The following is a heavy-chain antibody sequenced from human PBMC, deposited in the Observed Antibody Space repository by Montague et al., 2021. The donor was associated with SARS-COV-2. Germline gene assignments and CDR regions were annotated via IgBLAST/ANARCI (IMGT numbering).Heavy chain of an antibody. CDR1: GYTFTSYG. V-gene: IGHV1-18*01. J-gene: IGHJ4*02. D-gene: IGHD3-3*01. CDR3: ARDPLRVEGH. Sequence: SVKVSCKASGYTFTSYGIIWVRQAPGQGLEWMGWISGYNGNTNYAQKLQGRVTMTTDTSTNTAYMELRSLKSDDTAVYYCARDPLRVEGHWGQGTLVTVSS. CDR2: ISGYNGNT.